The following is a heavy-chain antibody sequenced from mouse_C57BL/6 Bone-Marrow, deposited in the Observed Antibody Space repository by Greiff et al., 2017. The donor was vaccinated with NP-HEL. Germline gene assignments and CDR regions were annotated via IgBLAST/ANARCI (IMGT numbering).Heavy chain of an antibody. J-gene: IGHJ1*03. Sequence: EVMLVESGGGLVQPGGSMKLSCVASGFTFSNYWMNWVRQSPEKGLEWVAQIRLKSDNYATHYAESVKGRFTISRDDSKSSVYLQMNNLRAEDTGIYYCTGGRTYYYFYWYFDVWGTGTTVTVSS. CDR3: TGGRTYYYFYWYFDV. V-gene: IGHV6-3*01. CDR1: GFTFSNYW. D-gene: IGHD1-1*01. CDR2: IRLKSDNYAT.